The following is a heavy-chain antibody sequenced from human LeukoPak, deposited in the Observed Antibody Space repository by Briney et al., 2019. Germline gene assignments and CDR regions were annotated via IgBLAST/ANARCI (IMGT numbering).Heavy chain of an antibody. CDR3: ATGGTDYGDYYYYSGMAV. CDR2: IYYSGST. D-gene: IGHD4-17*01. J-gene: IGHJ6*02. V-gene: IGHV4-59*01. CDR1: GGSISSYY. Sequence: SETLSLTCTVSGGSISSYYWSWIRQPPGKGLEWVGYIYYSGSTNYNPSLKSRVTISVDTSKNQFSLKLSSVTAADTAVYYCATGGTDYGDYYYYSGMAVWGQGTTVTVS.